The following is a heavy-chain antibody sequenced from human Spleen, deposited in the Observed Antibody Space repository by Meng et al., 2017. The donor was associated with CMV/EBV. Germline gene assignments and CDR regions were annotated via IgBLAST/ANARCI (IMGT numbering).Heavy chain of an antibody. J-gene: IGHJ4*02. CDR3: ARDCLAGYTSGWQFDY. D-gene: IGHD6-19*01. V-gene: IGHV1-46*04. Sequence: QGRLGQSGAEVKKPGASVKVSCKASGYTFTSYYIHWVRQAPGQGLEWMGIINPSTGTTTYAQNLQGRVTMTRDTSTSTVYMELSSLRSEDTAVYYCARDCLAGYTSGWQFDYWGQGTLVTVSS. CDR1: GYTFTSYY. CDR2: INPSTGTT.